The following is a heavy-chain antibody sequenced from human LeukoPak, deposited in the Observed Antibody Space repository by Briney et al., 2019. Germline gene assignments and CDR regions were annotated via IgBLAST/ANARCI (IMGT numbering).Heavy chain of an antibody. Sequence: GRSLRLSCAASGFTFDDYAMHLVRQAPGKGLEWVSGISWNSGSIGYADSVKGRFTISRDNAKNSLYLQMNSLRAEDTALYYCAKETAMVSSYYYGMDVWGQGTTVTVSS. V-gene: IGHV3-9*01. CDR3: AKETAMVSSYYYGMDV. J-gene: IGHJ6*02. CDR1: GFTFDDYA. CDR2: ISWNSGSI. D-gene: IGHD5-18*01.